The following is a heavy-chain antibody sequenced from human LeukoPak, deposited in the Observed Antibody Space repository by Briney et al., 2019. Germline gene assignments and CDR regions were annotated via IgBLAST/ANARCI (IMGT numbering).Heavy chain of an antibody. CDR2: IWYDGTNK. J-gene: IGHJ5*01. CDR3: AKDRGSYSTTADS. V-gene: IGHV3-33*06. CDR1: GFTFSSYA. Sequence: PGGSLRLSCAASGFTFSSYAMNWVRQAPGKGLEWVAVIWYDGTNKYYGDSVKGRFTISRDNSKNTLYLQMNSLRAEDTAVYYCAKDRGSYSTTADSWGQGTLVTVSS. D-gene: IGHD1-26*01.